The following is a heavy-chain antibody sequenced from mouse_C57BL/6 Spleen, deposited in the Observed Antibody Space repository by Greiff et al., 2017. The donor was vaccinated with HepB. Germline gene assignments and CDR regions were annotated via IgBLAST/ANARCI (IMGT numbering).Heavy chain of an antibody. CDR1: GFTFSDFY. Sequence: EVKLMESGGGLVQSGRSLRLACATSGFTFSDFYMEWVRQAPGKGLEWIAASRNKANDYTTEYSASVKGRFIVSRDTSQSILYLQMNALRAEDTAIYYCARDGGTDWYFDVWGTGTTVTVSS. CDR2: SRNKANDYTT. V-gene: IGHV7-1*01. D-gene: IGHD3-3*01. CDR3: ARDGGTDWYFDV. J-gene: IGHJ1*03.